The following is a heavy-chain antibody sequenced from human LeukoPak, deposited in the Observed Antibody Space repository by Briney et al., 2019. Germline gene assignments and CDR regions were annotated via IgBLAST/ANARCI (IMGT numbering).Heavy chain of an antibody. CDR1: GGSFSGYY. CDR2: INHSGGT. J-gene: IGHJ5*02. CDR3: ARVGAAAHNWFDP. D-gene: IGHD6-13*01. V-gene: IGHV4-34*01. Sequence: SETLSLTCAVYGGSFSGYYWSWIRQPPGKGLEWIGEINHSGGTNYNPSLKSRVTISVDTSKNQFSLKLSSVTAADTAVYYCARVGAAAHNWFDPWGQGTLVTVSS.